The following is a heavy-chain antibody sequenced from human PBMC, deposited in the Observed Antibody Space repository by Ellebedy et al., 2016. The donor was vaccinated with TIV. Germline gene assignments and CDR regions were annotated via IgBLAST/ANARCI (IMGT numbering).Heavy chain of an antibody. CDR1: GYTLTELS. Sequence: ASVKVSXKVSGYTLTELSMHWVRQAPGKGLEWMGGFDPEDGETIYAQKFQGRVTMTEDTSTDTAYMELSSLRSEDTAVYYCATYAYCGGDCYYYFDYWGQGTLVTVSS. CDR2: FDPEDGET. V-gene: IGHV1-24*01. CDR3: ATYAYCGGDCYYYFDY. J-gene: IGHJ4*02. D-gene: IGHD2-21*02.